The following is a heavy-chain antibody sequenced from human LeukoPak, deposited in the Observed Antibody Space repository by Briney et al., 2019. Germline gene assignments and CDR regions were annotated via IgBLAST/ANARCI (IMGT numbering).Heavy chain of an antibody. D-gene: IGHD3-22*01. CDR3: ALTYYFDRRGYSYFDY. CDR1: GFSVDGNY. V-gene: IGHV3-53*01. CDR2: IFSGDST. J-gene: IGHJ4*02. Sequence: GGSLRLSCEVSGFSVDGNYMTWVRQVPGRGLEWFALIFSGDSTDYPDSVKGRFTISRDKSKNTLHLQMDSPRPEDTAMYYCALTYYFDRRGYSYFDYWGQGALVTVSS.